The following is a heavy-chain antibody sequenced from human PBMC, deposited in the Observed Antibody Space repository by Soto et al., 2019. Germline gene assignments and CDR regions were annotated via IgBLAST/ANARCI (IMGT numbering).Heavy chain of an antibody. V-gene: IGHV4-59*01. Sequence: SETLSLTCTVSGGSISSYYWSWIRQPPGKGLEWIGYIYFRGTTNYNPSLKSRVTMSADTSKNQFSLKLNSVAAADTAVYYCARMNYYDTSGYPFDYWGQGMMVTVS. J-gene: IGHJ4*02. CDR3: ARMNYYDTSGYPFDY. CDR1: GGSISSYY. D-gene: IGHD3-22*01. CDR2: IYFRGTT.